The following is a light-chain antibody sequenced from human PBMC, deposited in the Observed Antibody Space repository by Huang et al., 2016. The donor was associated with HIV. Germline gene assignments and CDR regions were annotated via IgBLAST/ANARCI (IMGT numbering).Light chain of an antibody. Sequence: DILMTQSPDSLAVSLGERATINCWSSRSLLHSSNNENYVAWYQKKPGQPPNLLIYWAAARESGVPDRFSGSGSGTDFTLTIRSLQAEDVAVYYCQQYYDSPLTFGGGTKVEI. V-gene: IGKV4-1*01. CDR2: WAA. CDR3: QQYYDSPLT. J-gene: IGKJ4*01. CDR1: RSLLHSSNNENY.